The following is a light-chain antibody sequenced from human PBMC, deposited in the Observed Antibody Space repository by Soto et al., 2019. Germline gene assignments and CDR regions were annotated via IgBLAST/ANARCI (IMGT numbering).Light chain of an antibody. CDR2: DND. V-gene: IGLV1-51*01. CDR1: NSNIGNNH. Sequence: QSVLTQPPSVSAAPGQRVTISCSGANSNIGNNHVSLYQQLPGAAPKLLIYDNDYRPSGISDRFSGSKSGTSATLAITGLQTGDEAVYYCGTWDSSLSSGGVFGGGTQLTVL. CDR3: GTWDSSLSSGGV. J-gene: IGLJ3*02.